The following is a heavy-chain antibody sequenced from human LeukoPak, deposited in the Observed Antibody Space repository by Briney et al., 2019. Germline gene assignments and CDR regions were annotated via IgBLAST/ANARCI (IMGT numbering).Heavy chain of an antibody. CDR3: ASGLAGGTNY. V-gene: IGHV3-74*01. CDR2: INSDGSGT. CDR1: GFTFSSYW. Sequence: PGGSLRLSCAASGFTFSSYWMHWVRQAPGKGLVLISNINSDGSGTTYADSVKGRFTISRDNAKNTLYLQMNSLRVEDTAVYYCASGLAGGTNYWGQGTLVTVSS. D-gene: IGHD1-26*01. J-gene: IGHJ4*02.